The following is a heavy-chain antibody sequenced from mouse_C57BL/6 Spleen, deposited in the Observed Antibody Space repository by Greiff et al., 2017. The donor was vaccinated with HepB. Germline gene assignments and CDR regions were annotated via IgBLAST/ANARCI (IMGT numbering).Heavy chain of an antibody. V-gene: IGHV1-64*01. CDR3: AREDYYGSSYEGYYAMDY. CDR2: IRPNSGST. CDR1: GYTFTSYW. J-gene: IGHJ4*01. Sequence: QVQLKQPGAELVKPGASVKLSCKASGYTFTSYWMHWVKQRPGQGLEWIGMIRPNSGSTNYNEKFKSKATLTVDKSSSTAYMQLSSLTSEDSAVYYCAREDYYGSSYEGYYAMDYWGQGTSVTVSS. D-gene: IGHD1-1*01.